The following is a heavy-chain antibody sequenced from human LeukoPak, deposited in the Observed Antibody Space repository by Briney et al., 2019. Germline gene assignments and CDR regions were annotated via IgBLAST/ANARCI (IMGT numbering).Heavy chain of an antibody. Sequence: GASVNLSCKASGYTFSSYAINWVRHAPGQGLEWMGWISDNNGNTNYAQKFQGRVTMTTDTSTKTAYRAVKSLRSDDTSVYYCARLDITFGGGIVNAGSNYWGQGTLVTVSS. CDR3: ARLDITFGGGIVNAGSNY. CDR1: GYTFSSYA. J-gene: IGHJ4*02. D-gene: IGHD3-16*02. CDR2: ISDNNGNT. V-gene: IGHV1-18*01.